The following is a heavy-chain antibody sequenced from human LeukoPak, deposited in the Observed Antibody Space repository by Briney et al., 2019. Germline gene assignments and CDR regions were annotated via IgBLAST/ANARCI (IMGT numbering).Heavy chain of an antibody. V-gene: IGHV1-69*01. J-gene: IGHJ3*02. Sequence: GASVKVSCKASGGTFSSYTMNWVRQAPGKGLEWMGGIIPIFGTANYAHKFQGRVTITADDSTRTAYMELSSLRSEDTAIYYCARECSGGSCPPDAFDIWGQGTMVTVSS. D-gene: IGHD2-15*01. CDR2: IIPIFGTA. CDR1: GGTFSSYT. CDR3: ARECSGGSCPPDAFDI.